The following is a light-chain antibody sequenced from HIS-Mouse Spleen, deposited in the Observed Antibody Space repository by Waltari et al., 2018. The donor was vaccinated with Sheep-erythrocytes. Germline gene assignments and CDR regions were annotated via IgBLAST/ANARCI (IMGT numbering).Light chain of an antibody. CDR2: EGS. CDR3: CSYAGSSTPWV. Sequence: QSALTQPASVSGSPGQSITIPCTGTSRDAGSYTLVPWYQQHPGKAPKPMIYEGSNRPSGVSNRFSGSKSGNTASLTISGLQAEDEADYYCCSYAGSSTPWVFGGGTKLTVL. J-gene: IGLJ3*02. CDR1: SRDAGSYTL. V-gene: IGLV2-23*01.